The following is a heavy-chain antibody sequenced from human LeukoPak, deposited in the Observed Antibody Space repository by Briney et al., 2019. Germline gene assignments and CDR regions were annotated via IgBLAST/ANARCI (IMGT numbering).Heavy chain of an antibody. CDR1: GGSFSGYY. V-gene: IGHV4-34*01. D-gene: IGHD6-13*01. Sequence: SETLSLTCAVYGGSFSGYYWSWLRQPPGKGLEWIGEINHSGSTNYNPSLKSRVTISVDTSKNQFSLKLSSVTAADTAVYYCARSVSVAAALGWFDPWGQGTLVTVSS. J-gene: IGHJ5*02. CDR2: INHSGST. CDR3: ARSVSVAAALGWFDP.